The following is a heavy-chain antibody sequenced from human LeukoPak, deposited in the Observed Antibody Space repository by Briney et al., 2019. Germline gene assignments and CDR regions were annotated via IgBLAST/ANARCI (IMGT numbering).Heavy chain of an antibody. V-gene: IGHV4-61*05. CDR2: IYYSGST. Sequence: PSETLSLTCTVSGGSISSSSYYWGWIRQPPGKGLEWIGYIYYSGSTNYNPSLKSRVTISVDTSKNQFSLKLSSVTAADTAVYYCARVEAVGYYYDSSGKFDPWGQGTLVTVSS. J-gene: IGHJ5*02. CDR1: GGSISSSSYY. D-gene: IGHD3-22*01. CDR3: ARVEAVGYYYDSSGKFDP.